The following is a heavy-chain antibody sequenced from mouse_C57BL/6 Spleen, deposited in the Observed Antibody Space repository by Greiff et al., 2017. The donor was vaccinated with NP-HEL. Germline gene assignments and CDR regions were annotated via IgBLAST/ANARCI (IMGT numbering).Heavy chain of an antibody. V-gene: IGHV3-6*01. CDR2: ISYDGSN. CDR3: AREKYDGGVDY. D-gene: IGHD2-14*01. J-gene: IGHJ4*01. Sequence: ESGPGLVKPSQSLSLTCSVTGYSITSGYYWNWIRQFPGNKLEWMGYISYDGSNNYNPSLKNRISITRDTSKNQFFLKLNSVTTEDTATYYCAREKYDGGVDYWGQGTSVTVSS. CDR1: GYSITSGYY.